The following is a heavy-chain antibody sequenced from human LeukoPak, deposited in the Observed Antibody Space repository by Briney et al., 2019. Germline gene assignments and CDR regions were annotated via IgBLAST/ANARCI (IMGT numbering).Heavy chain of an antibody. J-gene: IGHJ4*02. D-gene: IGHD3-9*01. CDR1: GGSISSSSYY. Sequence: SETLSLTCTVSGGSISSSSYYWGWIRPPPGKGLEWIGSIYYSGSTYYNPSLKSRVTISVDTSKNQFSLKLSSVTAADTAVCYCARHQSYYDILTGYPSWGYYFDYWGQGTLVTVSP. V-gene: IGHV4-39*01. CDR2: IYYSGST. CDR3: ARHQSYYDILTGYPSWGYYFDY.